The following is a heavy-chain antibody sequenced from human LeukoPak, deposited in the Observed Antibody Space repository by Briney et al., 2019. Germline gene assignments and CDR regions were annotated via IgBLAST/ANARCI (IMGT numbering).Heavy chain of an antibody. J-gene: IGHJ4*02. CDR2: IRSKAYGGTA. Sequence: PGGSLRLSCTASGFTFVDHAITWVRQAPGKGLEWVSFIRSKAYGGTADYAASVRTRFTISRDDSRSIAYLQMNSLNTEDTAVYYCGGHTAGGGISDYWGQGTLVTVSA. CDR1: GFTFVDHA. V-gene: IGHV3-49*04. D-gene: IGHD6-13*01. CDR3: GGHTAGGGISDY.